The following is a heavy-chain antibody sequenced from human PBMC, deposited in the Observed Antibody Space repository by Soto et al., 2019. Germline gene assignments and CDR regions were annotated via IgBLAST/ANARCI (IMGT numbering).Heavy chain of an antibody. D-gene: IGHD2-15*01. Sequence: GVSLRLSCAASGFTFSRYGMHWVRQAPGKGLEWVAVISYDESYKYYTDSVKGRFTISRDNSKNTLYLQMNSLRAEDTAVYYCAKYSEYCSGGSCLAYYYYYCMDVWGQGTTVTVSS. V-gene: IGHV3-30*18. CDR2: ISYDESYK. CDR1: GFTFSRYG. CDR3: AKYSEYCSGGSCLAYYYYYCMDV. J-gene: IGHJ6*02.